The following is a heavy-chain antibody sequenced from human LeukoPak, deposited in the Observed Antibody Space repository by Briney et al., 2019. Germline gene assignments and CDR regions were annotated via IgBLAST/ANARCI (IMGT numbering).Heavy chain of an antibody. CDR1: GFTFSSYA. J-gene: IGHJ4*02. D-gene: IGHD6-19*01. Sequence: GGSLRLSCAASGFTFSSYAMSWVRQAPGKGLEWVPAISGSGGSTYYADSVKGRFTISRDNSKNTLYLQMNSLRAEDTAVYYCAKSYSGWFYYFDYWGQGTLVTVSS. V-gene: IGHV3-23*01. CDR2: ISGSGGST. CDR3: AKSYSGWFYYFDY.